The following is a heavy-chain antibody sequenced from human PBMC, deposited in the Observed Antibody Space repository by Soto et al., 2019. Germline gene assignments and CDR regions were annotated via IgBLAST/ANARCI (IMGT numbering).Heavy chain of an antibody. D-gene: IGHD3-22*01. V-gene: IGHV1-18*01. J-gene: IGHJ3*02. Sequence: QVQLVQSGDEVQKPGASVKVSCKASGYNLIDYGITWVRQAPGQGLEWMGWISAYGDHTNYAQNVQGRVTMTTDTTTSTAYMELRSLTPDDTAMYYCARVSQESCSSGSCTGGAFEKWGQGTMVTVSS. CDR1: GYNLIDYG. CDR3: ARVSQESCSSGSCTGGAFEK. CDR2: ISAYGDHT.